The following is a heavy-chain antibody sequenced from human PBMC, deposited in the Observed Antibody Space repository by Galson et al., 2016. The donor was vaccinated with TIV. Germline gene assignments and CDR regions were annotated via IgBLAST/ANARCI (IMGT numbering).Heavy chain of an antibody. D-gene: IGHD4-11*01. CDR2: ISPDSGNT. J-gene: IGHJ6*02. CDR3: MREGSTVTMHHYFGMDV. CDR1: GYTFTANY. Sequence: SVKVSCKASGYTFTANYVHWVRQAPGQGLEWMGWISPDSGNTKITQKFQGRVTMTRDTSASTTHLDLTSVTAADTAIYYCMREGSTVTMHHYFGMDVWGQGTTVVVSS. V-gene: IGHV1-2*02.